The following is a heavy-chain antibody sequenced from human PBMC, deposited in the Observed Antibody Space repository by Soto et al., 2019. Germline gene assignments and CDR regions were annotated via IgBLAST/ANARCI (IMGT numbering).Heavy chain of an antibody. CDR1: GDSVSSNSAA. CDR3: ARGVCSTSCNARRQWLVRGYYYYYMDV. V-gene: IGHV6-1*01. CDR2: TYYRSKWYN. D-gene: IGHD2-2*01. J-gene: IGHJ6*03. Sequence: SQTLSLTCAISGDSVSSNSAAWNWIRQSPSRGLEWLGRTYYRSKWYNDYAVSVKSRITINPDTSKNQFSLKLSSVTAADTAVYYCARGVCSTSCNARRQWLVRGYYYYYMDVWGKGTTVTVSS.